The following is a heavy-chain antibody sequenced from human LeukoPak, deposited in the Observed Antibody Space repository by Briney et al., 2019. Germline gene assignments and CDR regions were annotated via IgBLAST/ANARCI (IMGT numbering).Heavy chain of an antibody. CDR2: ISSSSSYI. J-gene: IGHJ4*02. CDR3: ARIRDYYGSGSFHVGPGAPEDY. V-gene: IGHV3-21*01. CDR1: GFTFSSYS. D-gene: IGHD3-10*01. Sequence: PGGSLRLSCAASGFTFSSYSMNWVRQAPGKGLEWVSSISSSSSYIYYADSVKGRFTISRDNAKNSLYLQMNSLRAEDTAVYYCARIRDYYGSGSFHVGPGAPEDYWGQGTLVTVSS.